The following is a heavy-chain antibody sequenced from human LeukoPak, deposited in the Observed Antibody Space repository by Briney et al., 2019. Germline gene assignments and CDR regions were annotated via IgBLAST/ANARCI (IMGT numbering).Heavy chain of an antibody. CDR2: INGGGDGT. V-gene: IGHV3-23*01. Sequence: PGGSLRLSCAASGFTFNNNAMSWVRQAPGKGLEWVSAINGGGDGTEYADSVKGRFTISRDNSKNTLYLQMNSLRPEDTAVYYCAGCTASCYANAFDVWGQGTLLTVSS. CDR1: GFTFNNNA. CDR3: AGCTASCYANAFDV. D-gene: IGHD2-2*01. J-gene: IGHJ3*01.